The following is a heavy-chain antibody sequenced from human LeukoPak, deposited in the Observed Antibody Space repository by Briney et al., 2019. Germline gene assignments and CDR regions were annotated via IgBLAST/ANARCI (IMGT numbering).Heavy chain of an antibody. CDR3: AKDRLNSVSSGYEGNYFDY. Sequence: GGSLRLSCAASGFTFSSYAMSWVRQAPGKGLEWVSAISGSGGSTYYADSVKGRFTISRDNSKNTLYLQMNSLRAEDTAVYYCAKDRLNSVSSGYEGNYFDYWGQGTLVTVSS. CDR2: ISGSGGST. J-gene: IGHJ4*02. D-gene: IGHD3-22*01. CDR1: GFTFSSYA. V-gene: IGHV3-23*01.